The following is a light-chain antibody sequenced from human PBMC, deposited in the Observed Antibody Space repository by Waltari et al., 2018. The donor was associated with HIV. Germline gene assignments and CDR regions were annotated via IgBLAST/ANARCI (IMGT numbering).Light chain of an antibody. CDR2: DVN. Sequence: QSALTQPPSVSGSPGQSVTISCTGTTSDVGSYNYVSWYQQYPGKAPKLVIFDVNQLPAGCPELCSGSKSGNTASLTISGLQTADEADYFCCAYAAGHVSYVFGNGTAVAVL. V-gene: IGLV2-11*01. CDR1: TSDVGSYNY. J-gene: IGLJ1*01. CDR3: CAYAAGHVSYV.